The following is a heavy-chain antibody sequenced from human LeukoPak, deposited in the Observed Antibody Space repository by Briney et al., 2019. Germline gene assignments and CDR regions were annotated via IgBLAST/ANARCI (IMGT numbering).Heavy chain of an antibody. CDR1: GFTFSSYW. CDR2: ISSRSSYI. J-gene: IGHJ5*02. V-gene: IGHV3-21*01. Sequence: GGSLRLSCAASGFTFSSYWMSWVRQAPGKGLEWVSSISSRSSYIYYADSVKGRFTISRDNGRNSLYLQMNSLRVDDTAVYYCAREWNNAVAPWGQGTLVTVSS. D-gene: IGHD1/OR15-1a*01. CDR3: AREWNNAVAP.